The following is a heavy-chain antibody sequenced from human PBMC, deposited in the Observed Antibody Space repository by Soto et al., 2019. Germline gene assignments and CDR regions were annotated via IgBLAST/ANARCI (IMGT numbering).Heavy chain of an antibody. CDR1: GFTFSSYA. V-gene: IGHV3-30-3*01. CDR3: ARDREPWQQLVPGDCFDY. D-gene: IGHD6-13*01. J-gene: IGHJ4*02. Sequence: RLSCAASGFTFSSYAMHWVRQAPGKGLEWVAVISYDGSNKYYADSVKGRFTISRDNSKNTLYLQMNSLRAEDTAVYYCARDREPWQQLVPGDCFDYWGQGTLVTVSS. CDR2: ISYDGSNK.